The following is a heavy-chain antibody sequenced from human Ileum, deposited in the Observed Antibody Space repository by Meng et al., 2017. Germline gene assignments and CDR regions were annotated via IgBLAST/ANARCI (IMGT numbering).Heavy chain of an antibody. CDR3: TYGDFDY. Sequence: QLQLVQSGAEVKKPGASVKGSCKASVYTFTGYYMHWVRQAPGQGLEWMGRINPNSGGTNYAQKFQGRVTMTRDTSISTAYMELSSLRSDDTAMYYCTYGDFDYWGQGTLVTVSS. J-gene: IGHJ4*02. CDR2: INPNSGGT. V-gene: IGHV1-2*06. CDR1: VYTFTGYY. D-gene: IGHD4-17*01.